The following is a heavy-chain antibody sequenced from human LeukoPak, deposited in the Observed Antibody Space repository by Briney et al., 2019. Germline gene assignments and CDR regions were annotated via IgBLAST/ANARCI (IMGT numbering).Heavy chain of an antibody. CDR2: ISGSGGRT. Sequence: GGSLRLSCAASGFTFSSYAMSWVRQAPGKGLEWVSAISGSGGRTYYAACVEGLFTISRDNSKNTLYLQMNSLRAEDTAVYYCASTTLDRTYYYYYMDVWGKGTTVTVSS. CDR1: GFTFSSYA. D-gene: IGHD2/OR15-2a*01. J-gene: IGHJ6*03. CDR3: ASTTLDRTYYYYYMDV. V-gene: IGHV3-23*01.